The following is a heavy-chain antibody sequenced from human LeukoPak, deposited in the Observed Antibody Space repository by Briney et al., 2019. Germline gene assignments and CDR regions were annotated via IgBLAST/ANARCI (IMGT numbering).Heavy chain of an antibody. J-gene: IGHJ5*02. Sequence: GSLRLSCAASGFTFSSYAITWVRQAPGKGLEWLGYIYSSGSAYYNPSLKSRVTISVDTSKNHFSLRLTSVTAADTAVYYCARTAGKGDYVGWFDPWGQGTLVTVSS. CDR2: IYSSGSA. CDR3: ARTAGKGDYVGWFDP. V-gene: IGHV4-59*12. CDR1: GFTFSSYA. D-gene: IGHD4-17*01.